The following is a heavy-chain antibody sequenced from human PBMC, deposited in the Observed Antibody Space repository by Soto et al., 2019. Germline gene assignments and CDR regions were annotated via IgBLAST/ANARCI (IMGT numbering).Heavy chain of an antibody. Sequence: EVQLVDSGGDLIQPGGSLRLSCGASGFTVSGNSLSCVRQAPGKGLEWVSYIFTDGSTYYADSVRGRFTISRDNSKNTLYLQMNNLRADDTAVYYCARDGGSGTPVAGTQDRYNYYGMDVWGQGTTVTVSS. J-gene: IGHJ6*02. CDR3: ARDGGSGTPVAGTQDRYNYYGMDV. V-gene: IGHV3-53*01. CDR1: GFTVSGNS. CDR2: IFTDGST. D-gene: IGHD6-19*01.